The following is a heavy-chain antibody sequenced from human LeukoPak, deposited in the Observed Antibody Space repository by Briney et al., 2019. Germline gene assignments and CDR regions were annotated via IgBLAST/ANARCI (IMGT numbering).Heavy chain of an antibody. CDR2: LSSKYET. D-gene: IGHD3-16*01. Sequence: GGSLRLSCAASGFIVSRNYMGWVRQAPGKGLEWVSALSSKYETYYADSVKGRFTISRDNSENTLYLQMNTLRAEDTALYYCYGIHLGDSFDIWGRGTMVIVFS. J-gene: IGHJ3*02. CDR1: GFIVSRNY. CDR3: YGIHLGDSFDI. V-gene: IGHV3-53*01.